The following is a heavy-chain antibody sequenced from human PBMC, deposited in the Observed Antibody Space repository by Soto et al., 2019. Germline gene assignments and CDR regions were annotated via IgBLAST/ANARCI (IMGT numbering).Heavy chain of an antibody. J-gene: IGHJ2*01. CDR2: ISATGGNI. V-gene: IGHV3-23*01. Sequence: EVPLLESGGGLARPGGSLRLSCVASGFTFSDYAMTWVRQAPGQGLEWVATISATGGNIEYTDSLKGRFTISRDNSKNTLYLQLNGLTSDDTAVHYCAKVAGGLGYFDLWVRGTLVTVSS. CDR1: GFTFSDYA. CDR3: AKVAGGLGYFDL. D-gene: IGHD3-16*01.